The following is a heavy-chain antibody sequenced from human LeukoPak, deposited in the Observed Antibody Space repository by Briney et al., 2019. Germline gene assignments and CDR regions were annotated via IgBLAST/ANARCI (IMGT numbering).Heavy chain of an antibody. CDR2: IYHSGSS. CDR1: GYSISSGYY. Sequence: SETLSLTCTVSGYSISSGYYWGWIRQPPGKGLEWIGSIYHSGSSYYNPSLKSRVTISVDTSKNHFSLKLSSVTAADTAVYYCAREAGYSSSWYAPYYYYYYMDVWGKGTTVTVSS. J-gene: IGHJ6*03. V-gene: IGHV4-38-2*02. D-gene: IGHD6-13*01. CDR3: AREAGYSSSWYAPYYYYYYMDV.